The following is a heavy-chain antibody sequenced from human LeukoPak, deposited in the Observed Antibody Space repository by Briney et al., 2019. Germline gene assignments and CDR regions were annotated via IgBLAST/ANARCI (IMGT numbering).Heavy chain of an antibody. CDR1: GYTFTGYY. Sequence: GASVKVSCKASGYTFTGYYMHWVRQAPGQGLEWMGWINPNSGGTNYAQKFQGRVTMTRDTSISTAYMELSRLRSDDTAVYYCARVAYSYGPQFPFDYWGQGTLVTVSS. V-gene: IGHV1-2*02. J-gene: IGHJ4*02. D-gene: IGHD5-18*01. CDR2: INPNSGGT. CDR3: ARVAYSYGPQFPFDY.